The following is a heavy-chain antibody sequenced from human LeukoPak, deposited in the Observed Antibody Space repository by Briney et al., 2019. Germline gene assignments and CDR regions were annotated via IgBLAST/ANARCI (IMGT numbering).Heavy chain of an antibody. CDR3: ARGVGRGYYDSSGPFPFGP. D-gene: IGHD3-22*01. Sequence: ASVKVSCKASGYTFTSYDINWVRQATGQGLEWMGWMNPNSGNTGYAQKFQGRVTMTRNTSISTAYMELSSLRSEDTAVYYCARGVGRGYYDSSGPFPFGPWGQGTLVTVSS. CDR2: MNPNSGNT. CDR1: GYTFTSYD. J-gene: IGHJ5*02. V-gene: IGHV1-8*02.